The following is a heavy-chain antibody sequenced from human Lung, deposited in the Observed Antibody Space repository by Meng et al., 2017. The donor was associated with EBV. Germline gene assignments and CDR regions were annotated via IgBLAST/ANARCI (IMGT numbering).Heavy chain of an antibody. CDR3: ARDYGSGIFDY. D-gene: IGHD3-10*01. J-gene: IGHJ4*02. Sequence: QVQLQESGPGPVKPSQSLSLTCTVSGVSISSSGFYWSWIRQHPGKGLEWIGYIYDSGSTYYSPSLKSRVSMSVDTSKNQFSLKLSSVTAADTAVYYCARDYGSGIFDYWGQGTLVTVSS. CDR2: IYDSGST. V-gene: IGHV4-31*03. CDR1: GVSISSSGFY.